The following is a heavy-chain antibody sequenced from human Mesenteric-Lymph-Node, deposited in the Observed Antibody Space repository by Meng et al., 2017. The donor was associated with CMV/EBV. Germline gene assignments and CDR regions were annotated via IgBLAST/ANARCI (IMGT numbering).Heavy chain of an antibody. CDR2: VSYDGSNK. D-gene: IGHD6-6*01. CDR3: ARDKLADYYYYDMDV. CDR1: GFTFSTDP. Sequence: GGSLRLSCAASGFTFSTDPMHWVRQAPGKGLEWVAVVSYDGSNKFYGDSVKGRFTISRDNSKNTLYLQMNSLRAEDTAVYYCARDKLADYYYYDMDVWGQGTSVTVSS. V-gene: IGHV3-30*04. J-gene: IGHJ6*02.